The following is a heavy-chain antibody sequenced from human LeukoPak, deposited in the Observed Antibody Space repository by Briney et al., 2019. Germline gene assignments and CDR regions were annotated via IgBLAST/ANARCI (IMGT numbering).Heavy chain of an antibody. CDR2: IWYDGSSK. D-gene: IGHD5-12*01. CDR3: ARDRLPYSGYRTGLGFPFDY. CDR1: GFTFSSYG. Sequence: GGSLRLSRAASGFTFSSYGMHWVRQAPGKGLEWVAVIWYDGSSKYYADSVKGRFTISRDNSKNTLCLQMNSLRAEDTAVYYCARDRLPYSGYRTGLGFPFDYWGQGTLVTVSS. V-gene: IGHV3-33*01. J-gene: IGHJ4*02.